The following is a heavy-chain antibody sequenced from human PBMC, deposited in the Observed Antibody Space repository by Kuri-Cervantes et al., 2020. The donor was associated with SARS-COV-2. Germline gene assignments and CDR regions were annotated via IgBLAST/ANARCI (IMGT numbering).Heavy chain of an antibody. V-gene: IGHV3-21*01. CDR1: GFTFSSYS. J-gene: IGHJ4*02. Sequence: GGSLRLSCAASGFTFSSYSMNWVRQAPGKGLEWVSSISSSSSYIYYADSVKGRFTISRDSSKNTMYLQMNSLRVEDTAVYYCMRDPPKQGRWGQGTLVTVSS. CDR2: ISSSSSYI. CDR3: MRDPPKQGR.